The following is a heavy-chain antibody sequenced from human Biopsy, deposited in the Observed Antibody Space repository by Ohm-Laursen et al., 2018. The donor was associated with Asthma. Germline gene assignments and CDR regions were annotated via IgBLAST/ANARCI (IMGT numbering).Heavy chain of an antibody. CDR2: VNTGNGDT. Sequence: ASVKVSCKASGYNFISFAIHWVRQAPGQRLEWMGWVNTGNGDTKYSQKFQGRVTITRDTSASTVYMELRSLRSEDTATYYCARTYYDFLTGQVKDVFGVWGQGTMDTVSS. CDR1: GYNFISFA. CDR3: ARTYYDFLTGQVKDVFGV. J-gene: IGHJ3*01. D-gene: IGHD3-9*01. V-gene: IGHV1-3*04.